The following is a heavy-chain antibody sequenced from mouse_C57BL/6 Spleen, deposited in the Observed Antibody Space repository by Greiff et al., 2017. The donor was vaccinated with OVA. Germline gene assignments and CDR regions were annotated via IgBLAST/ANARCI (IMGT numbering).Heavy chain of an antibody. CDR3: ARRNYGPMDY. Sequence: EVQRVESGGGLVQPGGSLKLSCAASGFTFSDYYMYWVRQTPEKRLEWVAYISNGGGSTYYPDTLKGRFTISRDNANNTLYLQMSRLKSEDTAMYYCARRNYGPMDYWGQGTSVTVSS. CDR1: GFTFSDYY. J-gene: IGHJ4*01. CDR2: ISNGGGST. D-gene: IGHD1-1*02. V-gene: IGHV5-12*01.